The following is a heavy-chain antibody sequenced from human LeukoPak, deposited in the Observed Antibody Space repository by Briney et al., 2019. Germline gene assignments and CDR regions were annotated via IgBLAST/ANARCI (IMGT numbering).Heavy chain of an antibody. CDR1: GFTFSSYA. Sequence: PGGSLRLSCAASGFTFSSYAMSWVRQAPGKGLEWVSAMSGGGGSTNYADAVKGRFTISRDNSKNTLYLQMNSLRAEDTGVYYCAKLVGNSDFDFWGQGTLVTVSS. CDR3: AKLVGNSDFDF. D-gene: IGHD4-23*01. J-gene: IGHJ4*02. CDR2: MSGGGGST. V-gene: IGHV3-23*01.